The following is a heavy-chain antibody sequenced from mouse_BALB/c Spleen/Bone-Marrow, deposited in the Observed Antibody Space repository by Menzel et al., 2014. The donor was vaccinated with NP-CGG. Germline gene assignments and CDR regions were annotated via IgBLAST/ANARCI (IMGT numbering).Heavy chain of an antibody. CDR1: GYAFTNYW. Sequence: VQLQQSGTELVRPGTSVKISYKASGYAFTNYWLGWVKQRPGHGLEWIGDIYPGSGNTYYNEKFKGKATLTADKSSSTAYMQLSGLTSEDSAVYFCTRRRSLDYWGQGTTLTVSS. V-gene: IGHV1-63*01. CDR3: TRRRSLDY. J-gene: IGHJ2*01. CDR2: IYPGSGNT.